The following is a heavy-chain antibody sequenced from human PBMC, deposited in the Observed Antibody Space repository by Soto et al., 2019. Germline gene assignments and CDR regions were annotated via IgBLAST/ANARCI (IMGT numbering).Heavy chain of an antibody. CDR3: ARIAAHGYFDY. CDR2: IYYSGST. D-gene: IGHD6-6*01. V-gene: IGHV4-39*01. CDR1: GGSISSSSYY. J-gene: IGHJ4*02. Sequence: SETLSLTCTVSGGSISSSSYYWGWIRQPPGKGLEWIGSIYYSGSTYYKQSLKSRVTISVDTSKNQFSLKLSSVTAADTAVYYCARIAAHGYFDYWGQGTLVTVSS.